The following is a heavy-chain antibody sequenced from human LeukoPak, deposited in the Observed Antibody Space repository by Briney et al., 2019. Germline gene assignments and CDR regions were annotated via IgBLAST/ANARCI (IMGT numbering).Heavy chain of an antibody. CDR1: GGTISSYA. CDR2: IIPIFGTA. D-gene: IGHD2-21*02. J-gene: IGHJ3*02. CDR3: AKSDLAYCGGDCYSVGAFDI. V-gene: IGHV1-69*05. Sequence: SVKVSCKASGGTISSYAISWVRQAPGQGLEWMGGIIPIFGTANYAQKFQGRVTITTDESTSTAYMELSSLRSEDTAVYYCAKSDLAYCGGDCYSVGAFDIWGQGTMVTVSS.